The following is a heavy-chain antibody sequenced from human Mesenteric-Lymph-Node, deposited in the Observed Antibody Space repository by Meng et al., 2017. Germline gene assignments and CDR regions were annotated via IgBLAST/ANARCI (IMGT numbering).Heavy chain of an antibody. CDR1: GYTFASYG. CDR3: ARGTPGRSYSDY. J-gene: IGHJ4*02. V-gene: IGHV1-18*01. Sequence: VHRLKSGAEVKKPGASVRVSCEASGYTFASYGISWLRQAPGQGLEWMGWFVNNVDTYSAQKFQGRVTMTTDTHTSTAFMELRSLRSDDTAVYYCARGTPGRSYSDYWGQGTLVTVSS. D-gene: IGHD3-10*01. CDR2: FVNNVDT.